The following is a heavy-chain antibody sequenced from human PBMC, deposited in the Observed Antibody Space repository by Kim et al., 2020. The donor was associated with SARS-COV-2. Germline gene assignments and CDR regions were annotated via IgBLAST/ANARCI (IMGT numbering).Heavy chain of an antibody. J-gene: IGHJ6*02. Sequence: ASVKVSCKASGYTFTSYAMHWVRQAPGQRLEWMGWINAGNGNTKYSQKFQGRVTITRDTSASTAYMELSSLRSEDTAVYYCAREVAHCSGGSCRGYYYYGMDVWGQGTTVTVSS. CDR3: AREVAHCSGGSCRGYYYYGMDV. V-gene: IGHV1-3*01. D-gene: IGHD2-15*01. CDR2: INAGNGNT. CDR1: GYTFTSYA.